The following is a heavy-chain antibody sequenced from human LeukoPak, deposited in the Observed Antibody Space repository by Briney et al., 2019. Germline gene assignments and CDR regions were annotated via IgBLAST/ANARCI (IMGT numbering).Heavy chain of an antibody. CDR3: ARYYDSSGYYRVGPLDY. D-gene: IGHD3-22*01. V-gene: IGHV3-48*04. J-gene: IGHJ4*02. Sequence: GGSLRLSCAASGFTFSSYSMNCVRQAPGKGLEWVSYISSSSSTIYYADSVKGRFTISRDNAKNSLYLQMNSLRAEDTAVYYCARYYDSSGYYRVGPLDYWGQGTLVTVSS. CDR2: ISSSSSTI. CDR1: GFTFSSYS.